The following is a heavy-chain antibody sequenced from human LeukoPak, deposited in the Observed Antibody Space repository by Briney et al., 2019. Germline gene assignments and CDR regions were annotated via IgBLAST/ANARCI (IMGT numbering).Heavy chain of an antibody. CDR1: GGSISSSSYY. CDR3: ARSANWIPDYFDY. J-gene: IGHJ4*02. Sequence: SETLSLTCTVSGGSISSSSYYWGWLRQPPGKGLEWIGSIYYSGGTYYNPSLKSRVTISVDTSKNQFSLKLSSVTAADTAVYYCARSANWIPDYFDYWGQGTLVTVSS. CDR2: IYYSGGT. D-gene: IGHD1-1*01. V-gene: IGHV4-39*01.